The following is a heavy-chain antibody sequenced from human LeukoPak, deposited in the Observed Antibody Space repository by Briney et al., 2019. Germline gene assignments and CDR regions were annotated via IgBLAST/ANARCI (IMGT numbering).Heavy chain of an antibody. D-gene: IGHD3-3*01. V-gene: IGHV1-69*13. CDR2: IIPIFGTA. J-gene: IGHJ4*02. CDR3: ARVFYDFWSGYPLDY. Sequence: SVKVSCKASGGTFSSYAISWVRQAPGQGLEWMGGIIPIFGTANYAQKFQGRVTITADESTSTAYMELSSLRSEDTAVYYCARVFYDFWSGYPLDYWGQGTLVTVSS. CDR1: GGTFSSYA.